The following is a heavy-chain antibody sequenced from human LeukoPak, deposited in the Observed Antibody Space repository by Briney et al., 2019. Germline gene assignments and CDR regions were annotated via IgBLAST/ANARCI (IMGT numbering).Heavy chain of an antibody. Sequence: GGSLRLSCAASGFTFDDYAMHWVRQAPGKGLEWVSGISWNSGSIGYADSVKGRFTISRDNSKNTLYLQMNSLRAEDTAVYYCARDWVGARCFDYWGQGTLVTVSS. D-gene: IGHD1-26*01. CDR3: ARDWVGARCFDY. CDR2: ISWNSGSI. CDR1: GFTFDDYA. V-gene: IGHV3-9*01. J-gene: IGHJ4*02.